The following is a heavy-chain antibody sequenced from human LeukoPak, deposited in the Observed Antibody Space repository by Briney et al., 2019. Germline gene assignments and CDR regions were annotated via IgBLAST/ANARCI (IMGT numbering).Heavy chain of an antibody. V-gene: IGHV3-30*18. D-gene: IGHD2-2*01. CDR1: GFTFSSYG. CDR2: ISYDGSNK. CDR3: AKDRGIVVPAAIGYYYYYYGMDV. J-gene: IGHJ6*04. Sequence: PGRSLRLSCAASGFTFSSYGMHWVRQAPGKGLEWVAVISYDGSNKYYADSVKGRFTISRDNSKNPLYLQMNSLRAEDTAVCYCAKDRGIVVPAAIGYYYYYYGMDVWGKGTTVTVSS.